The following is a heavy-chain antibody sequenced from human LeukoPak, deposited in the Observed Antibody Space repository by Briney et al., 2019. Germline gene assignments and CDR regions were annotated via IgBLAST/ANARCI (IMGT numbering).Heavy chain of an antibody. D-gene: IGHD2-21*02. J-gene: IGHJ4*02. V-gene: IGHV3-7*01. CDR2: IKEDGSRK. Sequence: GGSLRLSCAASGFTFSNAWMSWVRQAPGKGLEWLANIKEDGSRKYYVDSVKGRFTISRDNAKKSLFLQMNSLRAEDTAVYYCARDGVTSSVDYWGQGTLVTVSS. CDR3: ARDGVTSSVDY. CDR1: GFTFSNAW.